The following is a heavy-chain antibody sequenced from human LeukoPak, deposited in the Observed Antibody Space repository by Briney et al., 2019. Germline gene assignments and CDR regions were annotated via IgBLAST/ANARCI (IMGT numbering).Heavy chain of an antibody. J-gene: IGHJ4*02. CDR3: ASGSYDFFWGTYRPFEY. CDR1: PGDIHTYS. CDR2: ISPTGSV. Sequence: SETLSLTCTVSPGDIHTYSWSWVRQPAGRGLEWIGRISPTGSVDYNPSLKSRVSMSIYGSKHQFSLQLTSVTAEDTAVYYCASGSYDFFWGTYRPFEYWGQGIVVLVSS. D-gene: IGHD3-16*02. V-gene: IGHV4-4*07.